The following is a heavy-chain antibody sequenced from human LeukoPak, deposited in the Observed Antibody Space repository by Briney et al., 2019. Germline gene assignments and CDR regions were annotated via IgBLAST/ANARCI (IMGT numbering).Heavy chain of an antibody. CDR3: ARPDTAMGGGFYYYGMDV. J-gene: IGHJ6*02. CDR2: IIPILGIA. Sequence: ASVKVSCKASGGTFSSYAISWVRQAPGQGLEWMGRIIPILGIANYAQKFQGRVTITADKSTSTAYMELSSLRSEDTAVYYCARPDTAMGGGFYYYGMDVWGQGTTVTVSS. D-gene: IGHD5-18*01. V-gene: IGHV1-69*04. CDR1: GGTFSSYA.